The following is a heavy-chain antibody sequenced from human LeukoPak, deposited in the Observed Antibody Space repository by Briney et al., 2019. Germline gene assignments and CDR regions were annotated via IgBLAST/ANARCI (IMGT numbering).Heavy chain of an antibody. V-gene: IGHV1-18*01. J-gene: IGHJ4*02. CDR3: ARGGGGLRLGELSLYFDY. Sequence: ASVKVSCKASGYTFTSYGISWVRQAPGQGLEWMGWISAYNGNTNYAQKLQGRVTMTTDTSTSTAYMELRSLRSDDTAVYYCARGGGGLRLGELSLYFDYWGQGTLVTV. D-gene: IGHD3-16*02. CDR1: GYTFTSYG. CDR2: ISAYNGNT.